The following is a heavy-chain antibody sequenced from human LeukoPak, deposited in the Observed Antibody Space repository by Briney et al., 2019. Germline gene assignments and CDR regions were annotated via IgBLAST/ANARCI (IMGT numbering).Heavy chain of an antibody. CDR1: GFTFSSYN. CDR2: ITSGSSYI. J-gene: IGHJ4*02. V-gene: IGHV3-21*01. Sequence: GGSLRLSCAASGFTFSSYNMNWVRQAPGKGLEWVSSITSGSSYIYYADSVKGRFTISRDNAKNSLYLQMNSLRAEDTAVYYCASGPIWSGELLEDWGQGTLVTVSS. D-gene: IGHD3-10*01. CDR3: ASGPIWSGELLED.